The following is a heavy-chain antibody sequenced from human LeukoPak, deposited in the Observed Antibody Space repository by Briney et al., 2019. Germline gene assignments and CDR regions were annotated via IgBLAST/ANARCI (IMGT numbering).Heavy chain of an antibody. D-gene: IGHD4-17*01. J-gene: IGHJ4*02. CDR2: ISSSSSYI. CDR1: RFTLSNYS. Sequence: GGSLRLSCAASRFTLSNYSMNWVRQAPGKGLEWVAFISSSSSYIFYADSLKGRFTISRDNAKNSLYLQMNSLRADDTAVYYCARDLAYGDDGLWGQGALVTVSS. CDR3: ARDLAYGDDGL. V-gene: IGHV3-21*01.